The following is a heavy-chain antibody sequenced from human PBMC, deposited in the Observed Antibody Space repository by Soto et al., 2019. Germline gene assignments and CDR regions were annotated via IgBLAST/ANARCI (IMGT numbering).Heavy chain of an antibody. Sequence: ASVKVSCKVSGYTLTELSMHWVRQAPGKGLGWMGGFDPEDGETIYAQKFQGRVTMTDDTSTDTAYMELSSLRSEDTVVYYCASATSGSDQTWGQGTLVTVSS. V-gene: IGHV1-24*01. CDR3: ASATSGSDQT. CDR2: FDPEDGET. D-gene: IGHD1-26*01. J-gene: IGHJ5*02. CDR1: GYTLTELS.